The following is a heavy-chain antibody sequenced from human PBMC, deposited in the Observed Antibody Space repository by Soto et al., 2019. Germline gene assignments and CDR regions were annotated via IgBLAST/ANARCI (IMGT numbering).Heavy chain of an antibody. Sequence: SETLSLTCTVSGGSISRYYWSWIRQPPGKGLEWIGDIYYSGNTNYNPSLKSRVTISVDTSKNQFSLNLSSVTAADTAVYYCARGTSSGYDQGGFDHWGQGTLVTVS. V-gene: IGHV4-59*08. D-gene: IGHD5-12*01. CDR1: GGSISRYY. CDR3: ARGTSSGYDQGGFDH. J-gene: IGHJ4*02. CDR2: IYYSGNT.